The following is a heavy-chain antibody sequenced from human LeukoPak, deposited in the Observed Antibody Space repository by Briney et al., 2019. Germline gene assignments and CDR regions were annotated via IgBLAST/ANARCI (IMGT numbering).Heavy chain of an antibody. J-gene: IGHJ4*02. CDR2: IWYDGSNK. D-gene: IGHD6-6*01. CDR3: TTEGSSSRIFDY. V-gene: IGHV3-33*01. Sequence: MXXXXXAPGXGLEWVAVIWYDGSNKYYADSVKGRFTISRDNSKNTLYLQMNSLRAEDTAVYYCTTEGSSSRIFDYWGQGTLVTVSS.